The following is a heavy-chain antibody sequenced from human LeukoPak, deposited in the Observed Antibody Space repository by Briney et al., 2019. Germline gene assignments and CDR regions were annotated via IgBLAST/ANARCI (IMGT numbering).Heavy chain of an antibody. CDR2: ISYDGSNK. D-gene: IGHD6-19*01. J-gene: IGHJ4*02. V-gene: IGHV3-30*04. Sequence: PGRSLRFSCAASGFTFSSYAMHRVRQAPGKGLEWVAVISYDGSNKYYADSVKGRFTISRGNSKNTLYLQMNSLRAEDTAVYYCARGSGWYRYGIDYWGQGTLVTVSS. CDR1: GFTFSSYA. CDR3: ARGSGWYRYGIDY.